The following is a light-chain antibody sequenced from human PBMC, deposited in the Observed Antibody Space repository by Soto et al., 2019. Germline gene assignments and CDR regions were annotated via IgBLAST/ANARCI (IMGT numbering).Light chain of an antibody. V-gene: IGKV1-5*03. Sequence: DIQMTHSPSTLSGSVGDSVTITCRASQTISSWLAWYQQKPGKAPKLLIYKASTLKSGDPSRFSGSGSGTEFTLTISSLQPDDFATYYRQHYNSYSEAFGQGTKVDIK. J-gene: IGKJ1*01. CDR2: KAS. CDR3: QHYNSYSEA. CDR1: QTISSW.